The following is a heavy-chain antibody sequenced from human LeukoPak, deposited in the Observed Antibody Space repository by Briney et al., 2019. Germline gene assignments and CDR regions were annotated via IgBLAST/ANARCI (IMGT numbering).Heavy chain of an antibody. CDR3: AKADGIRVFPY. Sequence: GGSLRLSCEASAFTLSDYYMSWIRQAPGKGLEWVSYISSSGSTIYYADSVKGRFTISRDNAKKSLYLQMNSLRAEDTAVYYCAKADGIRVFPYWGQGTLVTVSS. CDR2: ISSSGSTI. D-gene: IGHD2-21*01. J-gene: IGHJ4*02. V-gene: IGHV3-11*01. CDR1: AFTLSDYY.